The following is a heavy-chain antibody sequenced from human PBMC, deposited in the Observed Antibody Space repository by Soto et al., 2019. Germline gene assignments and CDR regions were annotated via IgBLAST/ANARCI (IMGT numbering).Heavy chain of an antibody. CDR3: ARNLGRIAAAEYYFDY. D-gene: IGHD6-13*01. V-gene: IGHV3-30-3*01. CDR2: ISYDGSNK. J-gene: IGHJ4*02. Sequence: QVQLVESGGGVVQPGRSLRLSCAASGFTFSSYAMHWVRQAPGKGLEWVAVISYDGSNKYYADSVKGRFTISRDNSENTLYLQMNSLRAEDTAVYYCARNLGRIAAAEYYFDYWGQGTLVTVSS. CDR1: GFTFSSYA.